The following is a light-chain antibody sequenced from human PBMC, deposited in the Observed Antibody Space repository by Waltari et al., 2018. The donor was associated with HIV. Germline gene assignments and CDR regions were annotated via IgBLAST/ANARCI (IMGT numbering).Light chain of an antibody. Sequence: DIQMTQSPSTLSASVGDRVTITCRASRNIRNCLAWYQQKPGKAPKLLIYKVSTLESGVPSRFSGSGSGTEFTLTISGLQPDDSATYYCQQFNYFWTFGQGTKVEIK. CDR1: RNIRNC. CDR3: QQFNYFWT. V-gene: IGKV1-5*03. J-gene: IGKJ1*01. CDR2: KVS.